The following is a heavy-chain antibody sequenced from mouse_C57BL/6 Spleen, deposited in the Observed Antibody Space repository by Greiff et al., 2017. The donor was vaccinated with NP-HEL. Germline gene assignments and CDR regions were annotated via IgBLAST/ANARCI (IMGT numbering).Heavy chain of an antibody. CDR3: ARRDYGGVFAY. CDR1: GYTFTDYY. V-gene: IGHV1-26*01. Sequence: VQLQQSGPELVKPGASVKISCKASGYTFTDYYMNWVKQSHGKSLEWIGDINPNNGGTSYNQQFKGKATLTVDKYSSTAYIELRSLTSEDSAVYYCARRDYGGVFAYWGQGTLVTVSA. D-gene: IGHD1-1*02. CDR2: INPNNGGT. J-gene: IGHJ3*01.